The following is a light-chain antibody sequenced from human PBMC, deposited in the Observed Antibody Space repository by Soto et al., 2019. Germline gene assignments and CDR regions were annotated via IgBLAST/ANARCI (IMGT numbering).Light chain of an antibody. CDR3: SSLTRSDTWV. J-gene: IGLJ3*02. Sequence: QSVLTQPASVSGSPGQSITISCTGGSSDVGSYNRVSWYRQHPGKAPQLMIYEVSNRPSGVSNRFSGPKSGNTASLTISGLQAEDEADYFCSSLTRSDTWVIGGGTKLTVL. CDR2: EVS. CDR1: SSDVGSYNR. V-gene: IGLV2-14*02.